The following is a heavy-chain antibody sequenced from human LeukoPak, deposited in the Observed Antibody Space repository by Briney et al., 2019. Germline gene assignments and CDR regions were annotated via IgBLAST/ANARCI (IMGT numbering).Heavy chain of an antibody. V-gene: IGHV4-39*07. Sequence: SETLPLTCTVSGDSITTTNYYWGWIRQPPGKGLEWIGNIFYSGSTYYSPSLKSRVTISLDTSRNQFSLKLNSVTAADTAVYYCAKSNGYGLVDIWGRGTMVIVS. J-gene: IGHJ3*02. CDR2: IFYSGST. CDR3: AKSNGYGLVDI. D-gene: IGHD3-10*01. CDR1: GDSITTTNYY.